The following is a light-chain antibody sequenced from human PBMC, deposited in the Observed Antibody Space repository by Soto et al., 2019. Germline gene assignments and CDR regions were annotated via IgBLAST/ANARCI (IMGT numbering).Light chain of an antibody. CDR2: RTF. Sequence: EIVLTQSPGTLSFSPGERATLSCMASQSISSSYLAWYQQKPGQPPRLLLYRTFSRATGIPDRFSGSGSGTDFTLTISRLEPEDFAVYFCQQYSSSRTFGQGTKVDIK. V-gene: IGKV3-20*01. CDR1: QSISSSY. J-gene: IGKJ1*01. CDR3: QQYSSSRT.